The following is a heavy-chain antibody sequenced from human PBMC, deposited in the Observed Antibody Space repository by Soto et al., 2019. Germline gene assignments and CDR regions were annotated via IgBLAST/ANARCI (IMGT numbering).Heavy chain of an antibody. CDR2: VNPNSGGT. CDR3: ARDIPYSSGWYHFDY. J-gene: IGHJ4*02. CDR1: GYTFTGYY. V-gene: IGHV1-2*02. Sequence: ASVKVSCKASGYTFTGYYMHWVRQAPGQGLEWMGWVNPNSGGTNYAQKFQGRVTITRDTSASTAYMELSSLRSEDTAVYYCARDIPYSSGWYHFDYWGQGTLVTVSS. D-gene: IGHD6-19*01.